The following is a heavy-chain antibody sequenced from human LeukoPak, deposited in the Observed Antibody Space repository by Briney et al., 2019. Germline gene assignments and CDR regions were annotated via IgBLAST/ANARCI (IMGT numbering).Heavy chain of an antibody. J-gene: IGHJ4*02. V-gene: IGHV3-11*05. D-gene: IGHD5-24*01. CDR2: ISSSSYT. CDR1: GFTFSDYY. CDR3: ARVYSDGYNSYFDY. Sequence: WGSLTLSCAASGFTFSDYYMSWIRQAPGKGLEWVSYISSSSYTNYSGSVKGQFIISRDNAKNSLYLQMNSLRAEDTAVYYCARVYSDGYNSYFDYWGQGTMAADSS.